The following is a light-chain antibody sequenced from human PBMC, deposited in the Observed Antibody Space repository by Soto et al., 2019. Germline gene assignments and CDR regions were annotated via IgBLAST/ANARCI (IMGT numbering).Light chain of an antibody. J-gene: IGLJ1*01. V-gene: IGLV1-44*01. Sequence: QAVVTQPHSASGTPGQRVTISCSGSSSNIGTSSVHWFQQLPGTAPKLLISTTNQRPSGVPERFSGSKSGTSASLAISGLQSDDEADYYCAAWDDSLNGHVFGTGTKVTVL. CDR1: SSNIGTSS. CDR3: AAWDDSLNGHV. CDR2: TTN.